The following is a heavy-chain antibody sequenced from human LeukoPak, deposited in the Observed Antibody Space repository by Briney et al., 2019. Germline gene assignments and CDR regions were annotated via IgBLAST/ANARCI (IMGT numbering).Heavy chain of an antibody. J-gene: IGHJ5*02. V-gene: IGHV3-23*01. CDR1: GFTFSSYA. CDR3: AKDLGRIAWFDP. CDR2: ISGSGGST. Sequence: PGGSLGLSCAASGFTFSSYAMSWVRQAPGKGLEWVSAISGSGGSTYYADSVKGRFTISRDNSKNTPYLQMNSLRAEDTAVYYCAKDLGRIAWFDPWGQGTLVTVSS. D-gene: IGHD3-16*01.